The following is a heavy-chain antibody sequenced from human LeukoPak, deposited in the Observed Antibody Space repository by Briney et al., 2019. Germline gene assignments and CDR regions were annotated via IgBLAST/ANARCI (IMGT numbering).Heavy chain of an antibody. J-gene: IGHJ2*01. CDR1: GGSISSYY. CDR3: ARVEAQYGDAEYWYFDL. D-gene: IGHD2-21*02. V-gene: IGHV4-59*06. CDR2: IYYSGST. Sequence: SETLSLTCTVSGGSISSYYWSWIRQHPGKGLEWIGYIYYSGSTYYNPSLKSRVTISVDTSKNQFSLKLSSVTAADTAVYYCARVEAQYGDAEYWYFDLWGRGTLVTVSS.